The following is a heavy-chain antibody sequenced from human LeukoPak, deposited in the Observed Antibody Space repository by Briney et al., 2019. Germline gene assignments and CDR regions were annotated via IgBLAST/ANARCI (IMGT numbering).Heavy chain of an antibody. J-gene: IGHJ6*03. CDR2: ITSSGTYT. Sequence: PGGSLRLSCADSGFTFSNYNMNWVRQAPGKAMEWVSSITSSGTYTFYADSVKGRFTISRDNAKNSLYLQMDSLGPEDTAVYYCARDPYSGNYGTYYYYYMDVWGKGTTVAISS. V-gene: IGHV3-21*01. D-gene: IGHD1-26*01. CDR3: ARDPYSGNYGTYYYYYMDV. CDR1: GFTFSNYN.